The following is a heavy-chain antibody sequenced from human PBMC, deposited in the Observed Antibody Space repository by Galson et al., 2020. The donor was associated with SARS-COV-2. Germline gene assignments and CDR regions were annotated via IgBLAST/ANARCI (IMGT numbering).Heavy chain of an antibody. CDR1: GDSISSHKW. D-gene: IGHD4-4*01. V-gene: IGHV4-4*02. J-gene: IGHJ5*02. Sequence: SETLSLTCAVSGDSISSHKWWSWVRQSPGKGLEWIGEIHHSGRTNYDPSLKSRVTISLDKSNNQFSLNLRSVTAADTAVYYCTRGDTVTTSGNLFDPWGQGTLVTVSS. CDR3: TRGDTVTTSGNLFDP. CDR2: IHHSGRT.